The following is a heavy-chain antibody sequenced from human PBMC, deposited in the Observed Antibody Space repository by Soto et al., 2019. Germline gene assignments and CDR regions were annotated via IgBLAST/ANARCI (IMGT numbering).Heavy chain of an antibody. CDR2: IWYDGSNK. D-gene: IGHD6-19*01. V-gene: IGHV3-33*01. J-gene: IGHJ6*02. CDR3: ARVIDKTYRRSGSCTYYYYGMDV. Sequence: GGSLRLSCAASGFTFSSYGMHWVRQAPGKGLEWVALIWYDGSNKFYADSLKGRFTISRDNSKNTLYLQMNSLRAEDTAVYYCARVIDKTYRRSGSCTYYYYGMDVWGQGTTVTVSS. CDR1: GFTFSSYG.